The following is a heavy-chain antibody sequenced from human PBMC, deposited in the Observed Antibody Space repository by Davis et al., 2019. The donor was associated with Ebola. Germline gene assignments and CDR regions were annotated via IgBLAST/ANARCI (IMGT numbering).Heavy chain of an antibody. D-gene: IGHD2-2*02. CDR2: INPSGGST. CDR3: ARGDIVVVPAAISYAYMDV. V-gene: IGHV1-46*01. Sequence: ASVKVSCKASGYTFTSYYMHWVRQAPGQGLERMGIINPSGGSTSYAQKFQGRVTMTRDTSTSTASMELRSLRSDDTAVYYCARGDIVVVPAAISYAYMDVWGKGTTVTVSS. CDR1: GYTFTSYY. J-gene: IGHJ6*03.